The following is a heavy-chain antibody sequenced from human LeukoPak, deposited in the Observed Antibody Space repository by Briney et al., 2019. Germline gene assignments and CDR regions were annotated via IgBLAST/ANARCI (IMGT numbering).Heavy chain of an antibody. CDR1: GFTFRDYW. Sequence: GGSLRLSCAVSGFTFRDYWMTWVRQAPGKGLEWVANINQDESEQYYVDSVKGRFTISRDNAKNSLYLQMNSLRAEDTAVYYCVRDRYGDYLDWGQGTLVTVSS. CDR2: INQDESEQ. V-gene: IGHV3-7*03. D-gene: IGHD4-17*01. J-gene: IGHJ4*02. CDR3: VRDRYGDYLD.